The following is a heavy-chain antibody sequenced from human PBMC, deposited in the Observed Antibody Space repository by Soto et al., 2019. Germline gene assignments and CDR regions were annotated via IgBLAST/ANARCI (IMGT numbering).Heavy chain of an antibody. CDR3: ARDHLGIAAGDFDL. CDR1: GFSFDTYN. Sequence: PGGSLRLSCAASGFSFDTYNMNWVRQAPGKGLEWVSSISSGRPDIFYADSVRGRFTISRDDAKKSLFLQMNSLRADDTAVYYCARDHLGIAAGDFDLWGQGTRVTVSS. CDR2: ISSGRPDI. J-gene: IGHJ4*02. D-gene: IGHD6-19*01. V-gene: IGHV3-21*01.